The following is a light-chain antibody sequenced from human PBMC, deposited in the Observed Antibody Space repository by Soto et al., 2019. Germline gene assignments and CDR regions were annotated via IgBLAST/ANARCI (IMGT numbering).Light chain of an antibody. Sequence: EIVMTQSPATLSVSPGERATLSCRASQSVSNNLAWYQQKPGQAPRLLIYGASTRATGIPARFSGGGSGTEFTLTINSLQSEDFAVYYCQQYNNWPPKYTFGQGTKLEIK. V-gene: IGKV3-15*01. J-gene: IGKJ2*01. CDR3: QQYNNWPPKYT. CDR1: QSVSNN. CDR2: GAS.